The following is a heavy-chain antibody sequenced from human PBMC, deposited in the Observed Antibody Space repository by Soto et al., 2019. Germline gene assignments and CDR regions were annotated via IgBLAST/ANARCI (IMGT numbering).Heavy chain of an antibody. Sequence: GGALRLSCAASGFTFSSCAMSWVRQAPGKGLEWVSTITGSGVYRYHTDSVQGRFTISRDNSKDTLFLQMNSLRADDTAVYYCARLTTGYIGNLDYWGQGTLVTVSS. CDR2: ITGSGVYR. V-gene: IGHV3-23*01. CDR1: GFTFSSCA. D-gene: IGHD5-12*01. CDR3: ARLTTGYIGNLDY. J-gene: IGHJ4*02.